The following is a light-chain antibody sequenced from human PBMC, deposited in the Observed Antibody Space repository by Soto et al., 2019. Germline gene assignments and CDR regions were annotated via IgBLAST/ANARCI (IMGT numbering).Light chain of an antibody. CDR3: QSYDSSLHGPKVL. J-gene: IGLJ2*01. V-gene: IGLV1-40*01. CDR2: GNT. CDR1: SSNIGAGYD. Sequence: QSDLTQPPSVSGAPGQRVTISCTGSSSNIGAGYDVHWYQQYPGTAPKLLVYGNTNRPSGVPARFSGSKSGSSASLAISGLEAEDEADYNCQSYDSSLHGPKVLFAGGTKLTVL.